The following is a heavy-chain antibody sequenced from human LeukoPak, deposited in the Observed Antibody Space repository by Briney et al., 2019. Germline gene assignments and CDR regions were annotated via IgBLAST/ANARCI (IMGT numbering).Heavy chain of an antibody. Sequence: GGSLRLSCAASGITFSSYAMSWVRQAPGKGLEGVSTISGSGGSTYYADSVQGRFTISRDNSKNTLFVQMNSLRAEDTAVYYCAKELVGTSPRGWFDPWGQGTLVTVSS. D-gene: IGHD1-26*01. CDR3: AKELVGTSPRGWFDP. CDR1: GITFSSYA. V-gene: IGHV3-23*01. J-gene: IGHJ5*02. CDR2: ISGSGGST.